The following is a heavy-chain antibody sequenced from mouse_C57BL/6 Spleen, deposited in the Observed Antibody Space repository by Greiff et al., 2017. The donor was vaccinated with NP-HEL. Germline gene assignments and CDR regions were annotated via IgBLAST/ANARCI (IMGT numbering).Heavy chain of an antibody. CDR3: ARHYGSSYEYFDV. CDR2: INPNNGGT. D-gene: IGHD1-1*01. V-gene: IGHV1-26*01. Sequence: EVQLQQSGPELVKPGASVKISCKASGYTFTDYYMNWVKQSHGKSLEWIGDINPNNGGTSYNQKFKGKATLTVDKSSSTAYMELRSLTSEDSAVYYCARHYGSSYEYFDVWGTGTTVTVSS. CDR1: GYTFTDYY. J-gene: IGHJ1*03.